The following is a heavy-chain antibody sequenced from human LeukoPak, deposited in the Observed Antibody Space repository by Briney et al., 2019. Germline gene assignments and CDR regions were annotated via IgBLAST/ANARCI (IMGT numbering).Heavy chain of an antibody. Sequence: PSETLSLTCAVSGYSISSGYYWGWIRQPPGKGLEWIGSIYHSGSTYYNPSLKSRVTMSVDTSKNQFSLKLSSVTAADTAVYYCARDRMVRGVITGYYYYYYMDVWGKGTTVTVSS. D-gene: IGHD3-10*01. CDR2: IYHSGST. CDR1: GYSISSGYY. V-gene: IGHV4-38-2*02. CDR3: ARDRMVRGVITGYYYYYYMDV. J-gene: IGHJ6*03.